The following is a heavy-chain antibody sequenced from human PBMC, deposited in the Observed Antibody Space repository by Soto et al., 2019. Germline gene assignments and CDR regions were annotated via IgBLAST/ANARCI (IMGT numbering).Heavy chain of an antibody. CDR2: INHSGST. J-gene: IGHJ4*02. CDR3: ARDKITGLFDY. D-gene: IGHD2-8*02. V-gene: IGHV4-34*01. Sequence: PSETLSLTCAVYGGSFSGYYWTWIRQPPGTGLEWIGEINHSGSTNYNPSLKSRVTISVDTSRNQFSLKLTSVTAADTAVYYCARDKITGLFDYWGQGTLVT. CDR1: GGSFSGYY.